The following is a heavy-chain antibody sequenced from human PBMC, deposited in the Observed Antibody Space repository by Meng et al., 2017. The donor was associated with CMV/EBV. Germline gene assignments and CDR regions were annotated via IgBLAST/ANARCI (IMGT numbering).Heavy chain of an antibody. J-gene: IGHJ4*02. Sequence: QLHLQGAGPGLLKPSETLSLTCTVSGGSISSSSYYWGWIRQSPGKGLEWIGSIYYSGSTYYNPSLKSRVTISVDTSKNQFSLKLSSVTAADTAVYYCASLGAYSSGPFDYWGQGTLVTVSS. D-gene: IGHD3-22*01. CDR2: IYYSGST. CDR3: ASLGAYSSGPFDY. V-gene: IGHV4-39*07. CDR1: GGSISSSSYY.